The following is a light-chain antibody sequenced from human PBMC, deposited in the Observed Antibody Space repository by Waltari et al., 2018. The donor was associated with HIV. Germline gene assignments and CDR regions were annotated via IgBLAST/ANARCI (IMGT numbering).Light chain of an antibody. Sequence: AIQVTQSPSSLSASVGDRVIITSRTSQDIRTSLAWYQQRTGRAPQLLLSDASTLQSGVPSRFIGIGSGTTFTLNISRLHSEDFASYYCQQFSSFPLTFGGGTKIQIK. CDR3: QQFSSFPLT. J-gene: IGKJ4*01. CDR2: DAS. CDR1: QDIRTS. V-gene: IGKV1-13*02.